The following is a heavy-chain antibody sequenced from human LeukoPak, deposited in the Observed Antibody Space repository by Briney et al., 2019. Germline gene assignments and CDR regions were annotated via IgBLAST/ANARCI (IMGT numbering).Heavy chain of an antibody. CDR3: ARGFRQQEDIVVVPAAINWFDP. J-gene: IGHJ5*02. D-gene: IGHD2-2*01. CDR2: INHSGST. CDR1: GGSFSGYY. V-gene: IGHV4-34*01. Sequence: MASETLSLTCAVYGGSFSGYYWSWIRQPPGKGLEWIGEINHSGSTNYNPSLKSRVTISVDTSKNQFSLKLSSVTAADTAVYYCARGFRQQEDIVVVPAAINWFDPWGQGTLVTVSS.